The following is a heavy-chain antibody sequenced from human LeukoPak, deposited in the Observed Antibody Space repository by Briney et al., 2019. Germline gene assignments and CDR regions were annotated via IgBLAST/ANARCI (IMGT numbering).Heavy chain of an antibody. D-gene: IGHD3-22*01. J-gene: IGHJ4*02. CDR1: GFTFDNYA. CDR3: TRSSGWYNHFDY. CDR2: ISWNSGSI. Sequence: PGGSLRLSCAASGFTFDNYAMHWVRQAPGKGLGGVSGISWNSGSIDYADSVKGRFIITRDNDRNSLYLQMNSLTDEDMALYFCTRSSGWYNHFDYWGQGTLVTVS. V-gene: IGHV3-9*03.